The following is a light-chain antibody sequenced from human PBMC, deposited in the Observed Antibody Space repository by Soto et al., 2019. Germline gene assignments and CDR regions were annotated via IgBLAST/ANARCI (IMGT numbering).Light chain of an antibody. CDR1: QNIRTK. CDR3: QQLHGYPIT. Sequence: EIVMTQSPATLSVSPGEGATLSCRASQNIRTKLAWYQQKPGQAPRLLISGASTRATGIPVRFSGSGSGTHFTLTISSLQPEDFATYYCQQLHGYPITFGQGTRLEIK. V-gene: IGKV3-15*01. CDR2: GAS. J-gene: IGKJ5*01.